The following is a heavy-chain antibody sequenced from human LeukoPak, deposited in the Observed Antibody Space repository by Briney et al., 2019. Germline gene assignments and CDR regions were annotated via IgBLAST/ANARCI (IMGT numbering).Heavy chain of an antibody. Sequence: PGGSLRLSCAASGFTFTDAWMSWVRQASGKGLEWVGRIKSRNGGGTIDYAAPVKGRFTISRDDSKNTLHLQMDSLRTEDTAVYYCTSDLPGGYSNYFDDWGQGTLVTVSS. CDR3: TSDLPGGYSNYFDD. CDR1: GFTFTDAW. V-gene: IGHV3-15*01. CDR2: IKSRNGGGTI. D-gene: IGHD2-15*01. J-gene: IGHJ4*02.